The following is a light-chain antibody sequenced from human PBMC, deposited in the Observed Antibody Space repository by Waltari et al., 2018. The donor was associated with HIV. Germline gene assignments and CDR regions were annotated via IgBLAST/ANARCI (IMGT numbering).Light chain of an antibody. CDR1: QTVGSH. CDR3: QQRSNWLT. J-gene: IGKJ4*01. CDR2: DAS. Sequence: EIVLTQSPATLSLSPGGSATLSCRASQTVGSHLAWYQHKPGQAPRLLIYDASNRATCIPARFSGSGSGTEFTLTISSLEPEDFADYYCQQRSNWLTFGGGTKVEIK. V-gene: IGKV3-11*01.